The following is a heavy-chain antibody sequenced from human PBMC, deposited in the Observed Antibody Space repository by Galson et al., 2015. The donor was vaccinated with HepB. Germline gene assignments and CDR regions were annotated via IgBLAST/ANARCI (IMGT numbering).Heavy chain of an antibody. D-gene: IGHD3-3*01. Sequence: SVKVSCKASGSTFSSYAISWVRQAPGQGLEWMGGIIPIFGTANYAQKFQGRVTITADKSTSTAYMELSSLRSEDTAVYYCAREPESYDFWRASDAFDIWGQGTVVTVSS. J-gene: IGHJ3*02. CDR1: GSTFSSYA. V-gene: IGHV1-69*06. CDR2: IIPIFGTA. CDR3: AREPESYDFWRASDAFDI.